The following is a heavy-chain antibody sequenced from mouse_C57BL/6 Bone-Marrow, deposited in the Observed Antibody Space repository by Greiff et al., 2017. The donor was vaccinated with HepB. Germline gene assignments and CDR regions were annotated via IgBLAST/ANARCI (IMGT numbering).Heavy chain of an antibody. CDR2: IRNKANGYTT. J-gene: IGHJ1*03. D-gene: IGHD1-1*01. V-gene: IGHV7-3*01. CDR1: GFTFTDYY. CDR3: ARSPPRSHWYFDV. Sequence: EVMLVESGGGLVQPGGSLSLSCAASGFTFTDYYMSWVRQPPVKALEWLGFIRNKANGYTTEYSASVEGRFTISRDNSQSILYLQMNALIAEDSATYYCARSPPRSHWYFDVWGTGTTVTVSS.